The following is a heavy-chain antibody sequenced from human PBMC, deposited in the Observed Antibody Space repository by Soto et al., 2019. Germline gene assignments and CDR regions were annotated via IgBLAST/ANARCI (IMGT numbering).Heavy chain of an antibody. CDR1: XXXDTFXNXX. CDR3: WRHDKTALPPLDS. J-gene: IGHJ4*02. V-gene: IGHV1-69*14. CDR2: TIPAFGTA. Sequence: QVHLVQSGAEVKSPXSAVXVSCXXSXXXDTFXNXXXNWXXXXPGXGLEWMGGTIPAFGTANYAQKFQGRVTITADTSTTTAYMELSSLRSDDTAVYYCWRHDKTALPPLDSWGQGTLVSVSS. D-gene: IGHD1-1*01.